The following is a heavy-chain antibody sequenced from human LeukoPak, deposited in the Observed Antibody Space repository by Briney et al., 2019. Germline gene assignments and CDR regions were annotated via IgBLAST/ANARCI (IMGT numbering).Heavy chain of an antibody. J-gene: IGHJ4*02. V-gene: IGHV3-30*18. CDR3: AKVRPVVVQYDY. D-gene: IGHD3-22*01. CDR2: ISYNGINE. CDR1: GFSFSDYN. Sequence: PGGSLRLSCAASGFSFSDYNMHWVRQAPGKGLEWMAVISYNGINEYYADSVKGRFTISRDNSRSTLLLQMNSLRAEDTAVYYCAKVRPVVVQYDYWGQGTLVTVSS.